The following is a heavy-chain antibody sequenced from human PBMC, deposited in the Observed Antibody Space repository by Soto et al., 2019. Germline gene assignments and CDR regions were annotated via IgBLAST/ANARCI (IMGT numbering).Heavy chain of an antibody. CDR2: TYYRSKWFN. D-gene: IGHD6-19*01. J-gene: IGHJ3*02. Sequence: SQTLSLTCAISGDSVSSNSGAWNWIRQSPSRGLEWLGRTYYRSKWFNDYAESVKGRMTINPDTSKNQFSLQLTSVTPEDTAVYYCARAGPYTSGWYAIDIWGQGTMVTVSS. CDR1: GDSVSSNSGA. V-gene: IGHV6-1*01. CDR3: ARAGPYTSGWYAIDI.